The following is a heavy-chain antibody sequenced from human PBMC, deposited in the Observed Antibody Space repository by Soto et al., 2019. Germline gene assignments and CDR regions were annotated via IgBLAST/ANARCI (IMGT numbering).Heavy chain of an antibody. D-gene: IGHD3-3*01. CDR3: ARGNYDRRGYYYYGMDV. J-gene: IGHJ6*02. V-gene: IGHV6-1*01. CDR1: GDSVSSNSAA. CDR2: TYYRSKWYN. Sequence: SQTLSLTCVISGDSVSSNSAAWNWIRQSPSRGLEWLGRTYYRSKWYNDYAVSVKSRITINPDTSKNQFSLQLNSVTPEDTAVYYCARGNYDRRGYYYYGMDVWGQGTTVTVSS.